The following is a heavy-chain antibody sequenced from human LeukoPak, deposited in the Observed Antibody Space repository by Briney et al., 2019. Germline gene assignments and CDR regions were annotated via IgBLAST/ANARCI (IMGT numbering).Heavy chain of an antibody. CDR1: GFTFSSYE. CDR2: ISRSATTI. Sequence: GGSLRLPCAASGFTFSSYEMNWVRQAPGKGLEWVSSISRSATTIYYADSVKGRFTISRDNAKNSLYLQMNSLRAEDTAVYFCARVGALSSSWLLYWGQGTLVTVSS. D-gene: IGHD6-13*01. CDR3: ARVGALSSSWLLY. V-gene: IGHV3-48*03. J-gene: IGHJ4*02.